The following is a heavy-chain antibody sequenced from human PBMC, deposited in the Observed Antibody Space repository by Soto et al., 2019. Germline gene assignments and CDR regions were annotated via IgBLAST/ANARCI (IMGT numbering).Heavy chain of an antibody. Sequence: SETLSLTCTVSGGSMSSNYWSWIRQSAGKGLEWIGRIYTSGTTNYNPSIKSRVTMSVDTSKNRFSLKLTSVTAADTAVYYCARDQRLGSYSSPLYLYFDSWGQGSLVTVSS. V-gene: IGHV4-4*07. J-gene: IGHJ4*02. CDR2: IYTSGTT. CDR1: GGSMSSNY. D-gene: IGHD6-19*01. CDR3: ARDQRLGSYSSPLYLYFDS.